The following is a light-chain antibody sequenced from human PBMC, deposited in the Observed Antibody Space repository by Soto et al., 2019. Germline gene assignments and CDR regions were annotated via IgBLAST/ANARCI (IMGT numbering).Light chain of an antibody. CDR2: GAS. CDR1: QSVNSNY. Sequence: EIVLTQSPGTLSLSPGERATLSCRSSQSVNSNYLAWYQQKPGQAPRLLIFGASNRATAIPDRFSGSGSGTDFPLTISRLEHEDFEMYYCQHYGSSPPPCTFCQGTKLEIK. J-gene: IGKJ2*02. V-gene: IGKV3-20*01. CDR3: QHYGSSPPPCT.